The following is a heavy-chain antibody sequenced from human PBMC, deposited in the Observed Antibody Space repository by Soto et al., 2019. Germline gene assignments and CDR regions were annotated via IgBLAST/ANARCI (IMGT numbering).Heavy chain of an antibody. CDR3: AKDSGSTKPGYYYYGMDV. Sequence: GGSRRLSCAASGCTFSSYGMHWVRQGPGKGLEWVAVISYDGSNKYYADSVKGRFTISRDNSKNTLYLQMNSLRAEDTAVYYCAKDSGSTKPGYYYYGMDVWGQGTTVTVSS. CDR2: ISYDGSNK. J-gene: IGHJ6*02. CDR1: GCTFSSYG. V-gene: IGHV3-30*18. D-gene: IGHD2-2*01.